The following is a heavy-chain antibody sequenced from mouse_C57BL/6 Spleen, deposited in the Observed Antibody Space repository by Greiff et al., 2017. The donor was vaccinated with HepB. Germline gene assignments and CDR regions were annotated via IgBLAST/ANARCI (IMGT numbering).Heavy chain of an antibody. CDR2: IDPSDSYT. D-gene: IGHD1-1*01. Sequence: QVQLQQPGAELVKPGASVKLSCKASGYTFTSYWMQWVKQRPGQGLEWIGEIDPSDSYTNYNQKFKGKATLTVDTSSSTAYMQLSSLTSEDSAVYYCAREIYYYGSDYWGQGTTLTVSS. CDR1: GYTFTSYW. CDR3: AREIYYYGSDY. J-gene: IGHJ2*01. V-gene: IGHV1-50*01.